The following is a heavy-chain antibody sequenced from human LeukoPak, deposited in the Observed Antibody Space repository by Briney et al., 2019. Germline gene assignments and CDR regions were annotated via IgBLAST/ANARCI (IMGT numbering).Heavy chain of an antibody. D-gene: IGHD3-22*01. CDR2: IYTSGNT. CDR1: GGSISSGSYY. Sequence: SETLPLTCTVSGGSISSGSYYWSWIRQPAGKGLEWIGRIYTSGNTNYNPSLKSRVTMSVDTSKSQFSLKLSSVTAADTGVYYCARVNYYDSSGYSIFDSWGQGTLVTVSS. V-gene: IGHV4-61*02. J-gene: IGHJ4*02. CDR3: ARVNYYDSSGYSIFDS.